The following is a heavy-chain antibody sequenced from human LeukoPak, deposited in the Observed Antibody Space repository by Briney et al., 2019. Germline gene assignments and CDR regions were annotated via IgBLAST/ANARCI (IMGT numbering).Heavy chain of an antibody. CDR1: GYSFTSYW. Sequence: RGESLKISCKGSGYSFTSYWIGWVRQMPGKGLEWMGIIYPGDSDTRYSPSFQGQVTISADKSISTAYLQWSSLKASDTAMYYCARTQNYGDGEGYYYYMDVWGKGTTVTISS. J-gene: IGHJ6*03. CDR2: IYPGDSDT. CDR3: ARTQNYGDGEGYYYYMDV. V-gene: IGHV5-51*01. D-gene: IGHD4-17*01.